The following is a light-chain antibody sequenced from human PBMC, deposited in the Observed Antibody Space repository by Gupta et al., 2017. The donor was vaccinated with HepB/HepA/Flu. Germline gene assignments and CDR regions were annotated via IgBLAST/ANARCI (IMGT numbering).Light chain of an antibody. CDR3: SAYAGRNTYV. J-gene: IGLJ1*01. V-gene: IGLV2-8*01. CDR1: SSDVGNYNY. CDR2: DVS. Sequence: QSALTQPPSASVSPGQSVTISCTGTSSDVGNYNYVSWYQQHPGKAPKLMIYDVSKRPSGVPDRFSGSKSANTASLTVSGLQSEDEAAYYCSAYAGRNTYVFGTGTKVTVL.